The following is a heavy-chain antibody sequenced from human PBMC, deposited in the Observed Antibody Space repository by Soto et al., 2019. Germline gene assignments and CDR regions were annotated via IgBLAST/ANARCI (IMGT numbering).Heavy chain of an antibody. V-gene: IGHV3-15*01. CDR3: TTDAVYGVPAAIDY. Sequence: GGSLRLSCAASGFTFSNAWMSWVRQAPGKGLEWVGRIKSKTDGGTTDYAAPVKGRFTISRDDSKNTLYLQMNSLKTEDTAVYYCTTDAVYGVPAAIDYWGQGTLVTVSS. CDR2: IKSKTDGGTT. CDR1: GFTFSNAW. D-gene: IGHD2-2*01. J-gene: IGHJ4*02.